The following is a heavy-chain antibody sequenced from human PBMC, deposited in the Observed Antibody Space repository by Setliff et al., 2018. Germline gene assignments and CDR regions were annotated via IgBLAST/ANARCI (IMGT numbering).Heavy chain of an antibody. CDR3: ARTHCTTTSCFYFHY. J-gene: IGHJ4*02. V-gene: IGHV4-30-4*01. CDR2: ISHGVST. Sequence: SETLSLTCTVSGASVTSFDYYWSWIRQPPGKGLEYIGHISHGVSTSYSPSLKSRLSISADTSKNQFSLKLTSVTAADTAVYYCARTHCTTTSCFYFHYWGQGTVATVSS. D-gene: IGHD2-2*01. CDR1: GASVTSFDYY.